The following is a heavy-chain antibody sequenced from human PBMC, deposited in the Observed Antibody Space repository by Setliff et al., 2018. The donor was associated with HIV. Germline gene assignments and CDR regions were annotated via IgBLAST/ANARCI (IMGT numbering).Heavy chain of an antibody. J-gene: IGHJ4*02. D-gene: IGHD1-26*01. CDR2: LNQDGTEK. V-gene: IGHV3-7*01. CDR1: GFMFSNYW. Sequence: GSLRLSCTASGFMFSNYWISWVRQAPGKGLEWVANLNQDGTEKYYLESVKGRFTISRDNAKNLLYLQMNSLRADDTAVYYCARDSGTVVGATGPGYWGQGTLVTVSS. CDR3: ARDSGTVVGATGPGY.